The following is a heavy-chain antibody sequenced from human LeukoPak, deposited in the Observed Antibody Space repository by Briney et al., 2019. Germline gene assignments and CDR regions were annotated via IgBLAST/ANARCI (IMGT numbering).Heavy chain of an antibody. J-gene: IGHJ4*02. Sequence: GASVKVSCKASGDTFTSYYMHWVRQAPGQGLEWMGIINPSGGGTSYAQKFQGRVTMTRDMSTSTVYMELSSLRSEDTAVYYCATDPQRVLRYFDSWGQGTLVTVSS. CDR3: ATDPQRVLRYFDS. CDR1: GDTFTSYY. D-gene: IGHD3-9*01. V-gene: IGHV1-46*01. CDR2: INPSGGGT.